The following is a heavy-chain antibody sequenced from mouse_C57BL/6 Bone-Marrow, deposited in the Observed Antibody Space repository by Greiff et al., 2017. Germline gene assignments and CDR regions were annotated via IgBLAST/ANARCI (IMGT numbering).Heavy chain of an antibody. V-gene: IGHV8-8*01. CDR2: IWWDDDK. CDR1: GFSLSTFGMG. CDR3: ARRDYYGSSPYWYFDV. J-gene: IGHJ1*03. Sequence: QVTLKVSGPGILQPSQTLSLTCSFSGFSLSTFGMGVGWIRQPSGKGLEWLAHIWWDDDKYYNPALKSRLTISKDTSKNQVFLKIANVDTADTAXYYCARRDYYGSSPYWYFDVWGTGTTVTVSS. D-gene: IGHD1-1*01.